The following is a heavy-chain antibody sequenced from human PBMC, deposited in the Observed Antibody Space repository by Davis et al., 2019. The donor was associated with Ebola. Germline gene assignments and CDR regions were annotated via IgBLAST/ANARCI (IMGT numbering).Heavy chain of an antibody. Sequence: MPSETLSLTCSVSGGSMSYFYWSWVRQPPGKGLEWIGYVYHSGSAVYNPSLKSRVTISVDTSKNQFSLKLRSVSAADTAIYFCARVSDGWSYFDSWGQGTLVIVSS. D-gene: IGHD6-19*01. V-gene: IGHV4-59*01. CDR1: GGSMSYFY. J-gene: IGHJ4*02. CDR3: ARVSDGWSYFDS. CDR2: VYHSGSA.